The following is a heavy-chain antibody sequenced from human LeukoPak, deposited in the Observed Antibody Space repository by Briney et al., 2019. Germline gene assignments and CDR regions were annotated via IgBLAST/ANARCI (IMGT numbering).Heavy chain of an antibody. D-gene: IGHD2-15*01. V-gene: IGHV3-30*04. CDR2: ISYDGSNK. Sequence: GGSLRLSCAASGFTFSSYAMHWVRQAPGKGLEWVAVISYDGSNKYYADSVKGRFTISRGNSKNTLYLQMNSLRAEDTAVYYCARGVVVVAAQDYWGQGTLVTVSS. CDR1: GFTFSSYA. CDR3: ARGVVVVAAQDY. J-gene: IGHJ4*02.